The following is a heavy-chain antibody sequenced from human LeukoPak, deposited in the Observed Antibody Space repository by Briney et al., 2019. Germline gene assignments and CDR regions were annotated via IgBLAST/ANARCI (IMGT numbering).Heavy chain of an antibody. CDR3: ARSTVRGVIAY. V-gene: IGHV4-34*01. CDR2: INHSGST. J-gene: IGHJ4*02. CDR1: GFTFSSYS. D-gene: IGHD3-10*01. Sequence: PGGSLRLSCAASGFTFSSYSMNWIRQPPGKGLEWIGEINHSGSTNYNPSLKSRVTISVDTSKNQFSLKLSSVTAADTAVYYCARSTVRGVIAYWGQGTLVTVSS.